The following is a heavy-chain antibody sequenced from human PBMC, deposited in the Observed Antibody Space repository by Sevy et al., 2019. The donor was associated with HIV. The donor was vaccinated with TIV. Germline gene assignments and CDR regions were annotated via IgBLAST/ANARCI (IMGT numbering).Heavy chain of an antibody. J-gene: IGHJ4*02. CDR3: ARDTTVTRIFNY. CDR2: ITNSGATK. Sequence: GGSLRLSCAASGFSFSIYSMNWVRQAPGKGLEWLSSITNSGATKYYSETVKGRFTISRDNAKNSRYLQMDSLRDEDTAVYYCARDTTVTRIFNYWGQGTLVTVSS. CDR1: GFSFSIYS. D-gene: IGHD3-3*02. V-gene: IGHV3-48*02.